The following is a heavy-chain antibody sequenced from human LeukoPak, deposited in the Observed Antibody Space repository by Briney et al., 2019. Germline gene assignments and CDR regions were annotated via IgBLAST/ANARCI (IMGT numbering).Heavy chain of an antibody. CDR3: AGDHYDSRGYDYVGDY. CDR1: VGSLSKYY. V-gene: IGHV4-4*07. Sequence: SETLSLTRTVSVGSLSKYYWSCIPDPAGKTLEWSGRIYSSGSTNYNPPPKSRVTMSVDTSKNHTSLKLSSVTAAHTPVYYCAGDHYDSRGYDYVGDYWGQGTLVTVSS. J-gene: IGHJ4*02. CDR2: IYSSGST. D-gene: IGHD3-22*01.